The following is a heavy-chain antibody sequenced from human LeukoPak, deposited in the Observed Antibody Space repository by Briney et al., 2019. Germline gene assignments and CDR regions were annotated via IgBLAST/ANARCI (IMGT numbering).Heavy chain of an antibody. V-gene: IGHV4-59*08. J-gene: IGHJ4*02. D-gene: IGHD6-6*01. CDR2: IYYSGST. CDR1: GGSISSYY. CDR3: ARQGATSSIADQADFDY. Sequence: PSETLSFTCTVSGGSISSYYWSWIRQPPGKGLEWIGYIYYSGSTYYNPSLKSRVTISVDTSKNQFSLKLSSVIAADTAVYYCARQGATSSIADQADFDYWGQGTLVTVSS.